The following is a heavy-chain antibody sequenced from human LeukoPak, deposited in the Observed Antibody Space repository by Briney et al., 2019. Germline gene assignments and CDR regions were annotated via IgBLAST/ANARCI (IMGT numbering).Heavy chain of an antibody. D-gene: IGHD3-22*01. V-gene: IGHV4-59*08. CDR1: GGSISSYH. CDR3: ASLIYDSSGYYFDE. Sequence: KTSETLSLTCTVSGGSISSYHWSWIRQSPGKGLEWMGYIQYSGSTNRNPSLKSRVTISVDTSKNQFSLKLSSVTAADTAVYYCASLIYDSSGYYFDEWGQGTLVTVSS. J-gene: IGHJ4*02. CDR2: IQYSGST.